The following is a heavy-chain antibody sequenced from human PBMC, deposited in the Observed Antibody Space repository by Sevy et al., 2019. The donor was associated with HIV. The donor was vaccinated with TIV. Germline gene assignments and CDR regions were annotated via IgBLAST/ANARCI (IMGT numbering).Heavy chain of an antibody. J-gene: IGHJ4*02. Sequence: PGGSLRLSCAISGFTVNDKYIIWVRQAPGKGLEWVSVIFSSGSTYYADSAKGRFTISRDNSKNTVDLQMNSVRAEDTAVYYCVSLFWSYRSGWSYFDYWGQGTLVTVSS. V-gene: IGHV3-66*02. CDR1: GFTVNDKY. CDR3: VSLFWSYRSGWSYFDY. CDR2: IFSSGST. D-gene: IGHD6-19*01.